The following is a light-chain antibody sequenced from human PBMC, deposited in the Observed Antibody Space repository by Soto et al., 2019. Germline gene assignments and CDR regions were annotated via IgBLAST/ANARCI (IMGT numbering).Light chain of an antibody. Sequence: AIQMTQSPSSLAGSVGDRLTITCRASQDIGNDLGWYQQKPGKAPKLLIYAASSLQSGVSSRFSGSGSGTEFTLTISSLQPEDFATEYCLQVFNFPRAFGQGTKVDLK. CDR2: AAS. V-gene: IGKV1-6*02. J-gene: IGKJ1*01. CDR1: QDIGND. CDR3: LQVFNFPRA.